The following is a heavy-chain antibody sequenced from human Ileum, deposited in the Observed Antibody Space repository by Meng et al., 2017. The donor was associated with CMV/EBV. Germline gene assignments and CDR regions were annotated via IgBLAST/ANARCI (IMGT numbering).Heavy chain of an antibody. CDR1: GFTFSSFG. CDR2: IRLDGSNK. J-gene: IGHJ4*02. D-gene: IGHD6-19*01. Sequence: GGSLRLSCAASGFTFSSFGTHWVRQAPGKGLEWVAFIRLDGSNKYYLDSVKGRFTISRDNSKNTLYLQMNSLRAEDTAVYYCAKDRLGVTGTGTGAFYFDSWGQGTLVTVSS. V-gene: IGHV3-30*02. CDR3: AKDRLGVTGTGTGAFYFDS.